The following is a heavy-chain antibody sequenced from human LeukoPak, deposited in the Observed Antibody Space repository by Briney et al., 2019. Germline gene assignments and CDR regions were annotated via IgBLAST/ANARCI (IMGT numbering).Heavy chain of an antibody. D-gene: IGHD7-27*01. CDR1: GYTFNHHG. V-gene: IGHV1-18*04. CDR3: ARDWGSIKVIADY. Sequence: ASVKVSCKASGYTFNHHGISWVRQAPGQGLEWMGWISSNSDNTNYAQKLQGRVTMTTDTSTSTAYMELRSLRSDDTALYFCARDWGSIKVIADYWGQGTLVTVSS. CDR2: ISSNSDNT. J-gene: IGHJ4*02.